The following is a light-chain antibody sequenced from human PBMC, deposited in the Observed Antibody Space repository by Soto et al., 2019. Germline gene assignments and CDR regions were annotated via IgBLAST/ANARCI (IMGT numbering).Light chain of an antibody. CDR3: QQYGGSPFS. J-gene: IGKJ3*01. CDR1: QSFSTSY. Sequence: ENVLTQSPGTLSLSPGQRATLSCRASQSFSTSYLARYQHKPGQAPRLLIYNTFTRATGIPDRFSGSGSGTDFTLTISRLEPEDCAVYYCQQYGGSPFSFGPGPKVDIK. CDR2: NTF. V-gene: IGKV3-20*01.